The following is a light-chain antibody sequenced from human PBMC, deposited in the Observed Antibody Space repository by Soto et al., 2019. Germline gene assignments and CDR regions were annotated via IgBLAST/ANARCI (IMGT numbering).Light chain of an antibody. Sequence: QSALTQPPSASGSPGQSVTISCTGMRSDVGGYNYVSWYQQHPGKAPKLMIYEVTKRPSGVPDRFSGSKSGNTASLTVSGLQAENEADYYCSSYAGSNSVLFGGGTKLTVL. CDR3: SSYAGSNSVL. V-gene: IGLV2-8*01. CDR1: RSDVGGYNY. J-gene: IGLJ2*01. CDR2: EVT.